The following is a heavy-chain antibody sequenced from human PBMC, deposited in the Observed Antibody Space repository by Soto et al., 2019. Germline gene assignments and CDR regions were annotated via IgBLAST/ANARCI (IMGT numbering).Heavy chain of an antibody. CDR2: IYTSGST. CDR3: ARGLVVVVAAYYYYYGMDV. J-gene: IGHJ6*02. CDR1: GGSISSYY. V-gene: IGHV4-4*07. D-gene: IGHD2-15*01. Sequence: SETLSLTCTVSGGSISSYYWSWIRQPAGKGLEWIGRIYTSGSTNYNPSLKSRVTMSVDTSKNQFSLKLSSVTAADAAVYYCARGLVVVVAAYYYYYGMDVWGQGTTVTVSS.